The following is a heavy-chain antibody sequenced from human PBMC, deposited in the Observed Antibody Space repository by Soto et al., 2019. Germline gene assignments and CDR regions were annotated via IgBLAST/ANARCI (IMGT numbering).Heavy chain of an antibody. CDR2: IYYSGST. D-gene: IGHD2-15*01. V-gene: IGHV4-31*03. CDR1: GGSISSGGYY. Sequence: QVQLQESGPGLVKPSQTLSLTCTVSGGSISSGGYYWSWIRQHPGKGLEWIGYIYYSGSTYYDPALKSRVTISVDTSKTHFSLKLRSVTAADTAVYDCARGSVVAATLFDYWGQGTLVTVSS. J-gene: IGHJ4*02. CDR3: ARGSVVAATLFDY.